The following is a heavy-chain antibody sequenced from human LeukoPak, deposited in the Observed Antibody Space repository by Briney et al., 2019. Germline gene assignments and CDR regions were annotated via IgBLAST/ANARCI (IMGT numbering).Heavy chain of an antibody. CDR3: ARVSGYDWESFYDY. CDR1: GGSISSRSYY. V-gene: IGHV4-39*07. CDR2: VYYSGST. D-gene: IGHD5-12*01. Sequence: SETLSPTCSVSGGSISSRSYYWGWIRQPPGKGLEWIGSVYYSGSTYYNPSLKSRVTISVDTSKNQFSLKLSSVTAADTAVYYCARVSGYDWESFYDYWGQGTLVTVSS. J-gene: IGHJ4*02.